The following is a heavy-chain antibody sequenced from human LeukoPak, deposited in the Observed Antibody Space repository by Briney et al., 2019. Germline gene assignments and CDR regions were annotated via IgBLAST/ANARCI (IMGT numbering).Heavy chain of an antibody. CDR1: GYTFTSYY. CDR3: ARVRRPTHYDFWAPGGYGDFDY. D-gene: IGHD3-3*01. J-gene: IGHJ4*02. Sequence: GASVKVSCKASGYTFTSYYMHWVRQAPGQGLEWMGIINPSGGSTSYAQKFQGRVTMTRDTSTSTVYMELSSLRSEDTAVHYCARVRRPTHYDFWAPGGYGDFDYWGQGTLVTVSS. V-gene: IGHV1-46*01. CDR2: INPSGGST.